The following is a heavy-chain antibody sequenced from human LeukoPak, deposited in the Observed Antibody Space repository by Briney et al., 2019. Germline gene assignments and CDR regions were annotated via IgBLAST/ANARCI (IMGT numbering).Heavy chain of an antibody. Sequence: NSSETLSLTCAVYGGSFSGYYWSWIRQPPGKGLEWIGEINHSGSTNYNPSLKSRVTISVDTSKNQFSLKLSSVTAADTAVYYCARERVGTWGIQWLVRNWFDPWGQGTLVTVPS. J-gene: IGHJ5*02. CDR3: ARERVGTWGIQWLVRNWFDP. D-gene: IGHD6-19*01. CDR1: GGSFSGYY. CDR2: INHSGST. V-gene: IGHV4-34*01.